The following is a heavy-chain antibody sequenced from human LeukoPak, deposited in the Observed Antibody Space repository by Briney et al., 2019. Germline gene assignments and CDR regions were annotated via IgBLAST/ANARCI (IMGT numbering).Heavy chain of an antibody. CDR1: GDSVSSNSAA. D-gene: IGHD6-13*01. V-gene: IGHV6-1*01. CDR2: TYYRSKWYT. CDR3: ARVPHSSSWYFDY. Sequence: SQTLSLTCAISGDSVSSNSAAWNWIRQSPSRGLEWLGRTYYRSKWYTDYAVSVKSRISINPDTSKNQFSLQVNSVTPEDTAVYYCARVPHSSSWYFDYWGRGTLVAVSS. J-gene: IGHJ4*02.